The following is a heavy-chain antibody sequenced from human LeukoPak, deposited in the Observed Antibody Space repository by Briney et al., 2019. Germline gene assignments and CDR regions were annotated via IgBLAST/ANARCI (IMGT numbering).Heavy chain of an antibody. Sequence: PGGSLRLSCAASGFTFSDYYMSWIRQAPGKGLEWVSYISSSGSTIYYADSVKGRFTISRDNDKNSLYLQMNSLRVEDTAVYYCAGDFWSGYDHFEYWGQGNLVTVSS. CDR2: ISSSGSTI. CDR3: AGDFWSGYDHFEY. V-gene: IGHV3-11*04. J-gene: IGHJ4*02. CDR1: GFTFSDYY. D-gene: IGHD3-3*01.